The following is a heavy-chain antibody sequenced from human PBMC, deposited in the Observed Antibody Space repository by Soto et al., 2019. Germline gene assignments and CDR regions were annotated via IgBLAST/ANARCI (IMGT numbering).Heavy chain of an antibody. CDR3: ARADRTMVTSYSLDV. CDR1: GGSFSGYY. V-gene: IGHV4-34*01. J-gene: IGHJ6*02. Sequence: SETLSLTCAVYGGSFSGYYWTWIRQPPGKGLEWIGEINHSGNINFNPSLKSRLTISLDTSKKHFSLQLSSVTDADTAAYYCARADRTMVTSYSLDVWGQGPTMTFSS. D-gene: IGHD4-17*01. CDR2: INHSGNI.